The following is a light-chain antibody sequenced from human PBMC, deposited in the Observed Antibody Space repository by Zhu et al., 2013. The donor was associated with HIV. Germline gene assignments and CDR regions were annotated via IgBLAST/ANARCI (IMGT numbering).Light chain of an antibody. CDR3: QNRNTWPWT. Sequence: DIVLTQSPGTLSLSPGEGATLSCRASQSISGSYLAWYQQKRGQAPRLLIYDASNRATGIPARFSGSGSGTDFTLTISSLEAEDFAVYYCQNRNTWPWTFGQGTKVEIK. CDR1: QSISGSY. J-gene: IGKJ1*01. V-gene: IGKV3-11*01. CDR2: DAS.